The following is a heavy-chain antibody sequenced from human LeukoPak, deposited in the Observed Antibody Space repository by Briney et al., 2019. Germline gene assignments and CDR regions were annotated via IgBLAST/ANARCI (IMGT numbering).Heavy chain of an antibody. J-gene: IGHJ3*02. CDR2: IYTSGST. Sequence: PSETLSLTCTVSGGSISSGSYYWSWIRQPAGKGLEWIGRIYTSGSTNYNPSLKSRVTISVDTSKNQFSLKLSSVTAADTAVYYCASLLGNDAFDIWGQGTMVTVSS. V-gene: IGHV4-61*02. CDR3: ASLLGNDAFDI. D-gene: IGHD1-26*01. CDR1: GGSISSGSYY.